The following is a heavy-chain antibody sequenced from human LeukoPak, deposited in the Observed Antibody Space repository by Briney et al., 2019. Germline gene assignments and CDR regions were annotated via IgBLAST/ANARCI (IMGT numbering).Heavy chain of an antibody. CDR2: ISDSGNT. CDR3: ARHDPLGIAAAIFDY. Sequence: SETLTLTRTVSGGSISRGSYYWGWIRQPPGKGLQWIGSISDSGNTYSNPSLASRVTMSVDTSKNQFSLKLSSVTAADTAVYYCARHDPLGIAAAIFDYWGQGTLVTVSS. D-gene: IGHD6-13*01. V-gene: IGHV4-39*07. CDR1: GGSISRGSYY. J-gene: IGHJ4*02.